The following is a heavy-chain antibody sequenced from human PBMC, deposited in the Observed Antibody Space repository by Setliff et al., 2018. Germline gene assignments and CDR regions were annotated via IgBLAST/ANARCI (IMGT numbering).Heavy chain of an antibody. V-gene: IGHV3-23*03. CDR1: GFTFNNYA. CDR2: IFNGGGSA. Sequence: GGSLRLSCAASGFTFNNYAVSWVRQPPGKGLEWVSTIFNGGGSAYYADSVKGRSTISRDNSTSTLYLQMNSLRAEDTAVYFCAAGTYSSGYWGQGTLVTVSS. D-gene: IGHD3-10*01. J-gene: IGHJ4*02. CDR3: AAGTYSSGY.